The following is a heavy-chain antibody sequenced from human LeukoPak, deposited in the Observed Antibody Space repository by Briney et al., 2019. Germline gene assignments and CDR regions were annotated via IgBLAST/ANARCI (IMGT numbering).Heavy chain of an antibody. V-gene: IGHV3-53*01. CDR3: ARSTPSTGRMDV. J-gene: IGHJ6*03. CDR2: IYSDNT. CDR1: GFTVSSNS. D-gene: IGHD2-2*01. Sequence: GGSLRLSCTVSGFTVSSNSMSWVRQAPGKGLEWVSFIYSDNTHYSDSVKGRFTISRDNSKNTLYLQMNSLRAEDTAVYYCARSTPSTGRMDVWGKGTTVTVSS.